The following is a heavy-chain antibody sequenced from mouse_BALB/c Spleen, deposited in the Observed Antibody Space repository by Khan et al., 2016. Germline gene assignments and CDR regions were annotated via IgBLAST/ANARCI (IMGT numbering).Heavy chain of an antibody. CDR2: INTYTGEP. J-gene: IGHJ4*01. D-gene: IGHD2-3*01. Sequence: QIQLVQSGPELKKPGETVKISCKASGYTFTNFGMNWVKQAPGKGLKWMGWINTYTGEPTYADDFKGRFAFSLETSASNAYLQLHNLNHEAEATYFCARWGMGYAMNYRGQGTSVTVSS. CDR1: GYTFTNFG. CDR3: ARWGMGYAMNY. V-gene: IGHV9-1*02.